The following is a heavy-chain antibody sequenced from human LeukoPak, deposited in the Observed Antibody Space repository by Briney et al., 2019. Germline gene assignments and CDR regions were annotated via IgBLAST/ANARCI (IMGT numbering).Heavy chain of an antibody. CDR1: GGSISSGSYY. D-gene: IGHD6-19*01. V-gene: IGHV4-61*02. CDR3: ARGGAVAGYGMDV. J-gene: IGHJ6*02. CDR2: IYTSGST. Sequence: PSQTLSLTCTVSGGSISSGSYYWSRIRQPAGKGLEWIGRIYTSGSTNYNPSLKSRVTISVDTSKNQFSLKLSSVTAADTAVYYCARGGAVAGYGMDVWGQGTTVTVSS.